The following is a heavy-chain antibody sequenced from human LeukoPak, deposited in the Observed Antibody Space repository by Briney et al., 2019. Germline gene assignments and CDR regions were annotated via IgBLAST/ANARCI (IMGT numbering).Heavy chain of an antibody. CDR1: GGVFSDYY. CDR3: ARSGGYNGNFDS. Sequence: SETLSLTCAVYGGVFSDYYWTWIRQSPGKGLEWIGEINHKGVSNYNPSLEGRITISVDTSKNQFPLRLSSVTAADSAVYYCARSGGYNGNFDSWGQGTLVTVSS. J-gene: IGHJ4*02. V-gene: IGHV4-34*01. CDR2: INHKGVS. D-gene: IGHD5-24*01.